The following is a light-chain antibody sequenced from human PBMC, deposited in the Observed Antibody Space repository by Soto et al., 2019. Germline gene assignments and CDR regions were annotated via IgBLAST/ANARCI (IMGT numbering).Light chain of an antibody. V-gene: IGKV3-20*01. Sequence: EIVLTQSSATLSLSPGERATLSCRASQSVTSNALAWYQQKPGQAPRLLIYGVSSRATGIPDRFSGSGSGTDFTLTISRLDPEDFAVYYCQQYGSSPLTFGGGAKVDI. CDR3: QQYGSSPLT. J-gene: IGKJ4*01. CDR1: QSVTSNA. CDR2: GVS.